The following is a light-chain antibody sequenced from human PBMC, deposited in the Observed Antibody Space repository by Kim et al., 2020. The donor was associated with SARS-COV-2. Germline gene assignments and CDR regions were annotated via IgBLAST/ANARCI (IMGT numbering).Light chain of an antibody. J-gene: IGKJ2*01. Sequence: SASVGDRVTITCRASQSITTYLNWYQQKPGKAPLLLIYAASSLQSGVPSRFSGSGSGTDFTLTISSLQPEDFATYFCQQSHGIPYTFGQGTKLEI. CDR1: QSITTY. CDR2: AAS. CDR3: QQSHGIPYT. V-gene: IGKV1-39*01.